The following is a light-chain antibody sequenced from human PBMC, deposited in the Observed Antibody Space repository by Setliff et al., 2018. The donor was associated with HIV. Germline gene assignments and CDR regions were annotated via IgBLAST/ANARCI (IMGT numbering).Light chain of an antibody. CDR3: CSYAGNFVFV. V-gene: IGLV2-11*01. CDR2: DIT. J-gene: IGLJ1*01. Sequence: QSVLTQPRSVSGSPGQSVTLSCTGASSDIGGYNYVSWYQQHPGKAPKLLIYDITKRPSGVPDRFSGFKSGNTASLTISGLQAEDEADYYCCSYAGNFVFVFGGGTKVTVL. CDR1: SSDIGGYNY.